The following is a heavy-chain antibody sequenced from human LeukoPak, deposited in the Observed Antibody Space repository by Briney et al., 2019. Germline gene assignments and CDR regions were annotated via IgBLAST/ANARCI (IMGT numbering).Heavy chain of an antibody. V-gene: IGHV1-2*02. CDR1: GYTFTGYY. CDR2: INPNSGGT. D-gene: IGHD2-15*01. Sequence: ASVKVSCKASGYTFTGYYMHWVRQAPGQGLEWMGWINPNSGGTNYAQKFQGRVTMTRDTSISTAYMELSRLRSDDTAVYYCARDPGYCSCGSWFNWFDPWGQGSLVTVS. CDR3: ARDPGYCSCGSWFNWFDP. J-gene: IGHJ5*02.